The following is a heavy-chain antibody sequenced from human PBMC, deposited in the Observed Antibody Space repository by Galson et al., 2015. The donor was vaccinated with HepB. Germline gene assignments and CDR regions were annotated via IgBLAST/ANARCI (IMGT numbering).Heavy chain of an antibody. J-gene: IGHJ6*02. CDR3: ARGSLLLRGGYYYYGMDV. CDR1: GGTFSSYA. CDR2: IIPLFGRA. Sequence: SVKVSCKASGGTFSSYAFSWVRQTPGQGLEWMGGIIPLFGRANYAQKFQGRVTITADESTSTAYMELRSLRSDDTAVYYCARGSLLLRGGYYYYGMDVWGQGTTVTVSS. V-gene: IGHV1-69*13. D-gene: IGHD3-22*01.